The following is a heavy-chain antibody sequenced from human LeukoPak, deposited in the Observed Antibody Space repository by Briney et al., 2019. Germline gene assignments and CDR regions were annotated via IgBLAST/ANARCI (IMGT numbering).Heavy chain of an antibody. CDR3: ASGQQLVTFFEY. CDR2: IYYSGNT. J-gene: IGHJ4*02. CDR1: GGSISSYY. V-gene: IGHV4-59*01. Sequence: SETLSLTCTVSGGSISSYYWSWIRQPPGKGLEWIGYIYYSGNTNYNPSLKSRVTISVDTSKNQFSLKVRSVTAADTAVYYCASGQQLVTFFEYWGQGTLVTVSS. D-gene: IGHD6-13*01.